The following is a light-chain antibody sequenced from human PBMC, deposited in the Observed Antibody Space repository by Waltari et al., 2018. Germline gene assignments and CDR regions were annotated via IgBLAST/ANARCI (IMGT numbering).Light chain of an antibody. CDR2: AVS. J-gene: IGLJ1*01. CDR3: CSFAGSYTYV. CDR1: SRDVAGYQY. Sequence: QSALTQPRSVSGSPGQSVTISCTGTSRDVAGYQYVSWFQQHPGKVPKLLIYAVSERPPDVPDRFPGSKSANTASLTISGLQTEDEADYYCCSFAGSYTYVFGTGTRVTVL. V-gene: IGLV2-11*01.